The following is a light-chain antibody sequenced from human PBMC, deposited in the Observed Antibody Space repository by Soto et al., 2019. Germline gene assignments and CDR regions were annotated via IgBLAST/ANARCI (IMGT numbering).Light chain of an antibody. J-gene: IGKJ1*01. CDR2: GAS. Sequence: EIVLTQSPGTLSLSPGERATLSCRASQSVSSSYLAWYQQKPGQAPRLLIYGASSRATGSPDRFSGSGSVTDFTLTISRLEPEDFAVYYCQQYGSSPEKFGQGTK. V-gene: IGKV3-20*01. CDR1: QSVSSSY. CDR3: QQYGSSPEK.